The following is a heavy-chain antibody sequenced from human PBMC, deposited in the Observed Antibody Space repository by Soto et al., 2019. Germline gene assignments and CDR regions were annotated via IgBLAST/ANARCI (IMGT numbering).Heavy chain of an antibody. CDR3: AIKYSSGYYYRDY. J-gene: IGHJ4*02. Sequence: QVQLQQWGAGLLKPSETLSLTCAVYGGSFSNYYWSWIRQPPGKGLEWIGEINPRGSPNYSPSLKSRVTISVDTSKDQFSLKLSSVTAADTAVYYCAIKYSSGYYYRDYCGQGTLVTVSS. CDR1: GGSFSNYY. V-gene: IGHV4-34*01. D-gene: IGHD3-22*01. CDR2: INPRGSP.